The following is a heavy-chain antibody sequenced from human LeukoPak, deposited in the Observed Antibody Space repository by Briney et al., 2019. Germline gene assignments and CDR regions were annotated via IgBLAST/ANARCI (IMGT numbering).Heavy chain of an antibody. J-gene: IGHJ4*02. V-gene: IGHV3-21*01. CDR3: ARQHRGSYYFEY. Sequence: GGSLRLSCAASGFTFSSYSMNWVRQAPGKGLEWVSSLSSSSSYIYYADSVKGRFTISRDNAKNSLYLQMSSLTDEDTAVYYCARQHRGSYYFEYWGQGTLVTVSS. CDR2: LSSSSSYI. CDR1: GFTFSSYS. D-gene: IGHD1-26*01.